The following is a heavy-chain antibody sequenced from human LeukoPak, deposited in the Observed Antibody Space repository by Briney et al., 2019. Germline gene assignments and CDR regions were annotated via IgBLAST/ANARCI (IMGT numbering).Heavy chain of an antibody. Sequence: QPGGSLRLSCVASGFTFSSYWMHWVRQDPRKGLVWVSRINGDGRNINYVDSVRGRFTISRDNAKNTLYLQMNTLRVEDTAVYYCAKSLAMIVVVITRMDYWGQGTLVTVSS. J-gene: IGHJ4*02. CDR2: INGDGRNI. D-gene: IGHD3-22*01. V-gene: IGHV3-74*01. CDR3: AKSLAMIVVVITRMDY. CDR1: GFTFSSYW.